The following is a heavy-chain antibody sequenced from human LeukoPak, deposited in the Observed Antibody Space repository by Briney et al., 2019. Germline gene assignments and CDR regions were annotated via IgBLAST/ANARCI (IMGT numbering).Heavy chain of an antibody. CDR2: IYYSGST. J-gene: IGHJ4*02. CDR3: ARLTYSSRPFDY. CDR1: GGSISSYY. D-gene: IGHD6-13*01. V-gene: IGHV4-59*08. Sequence: SETLSLTCTVSGGSISSYYWSWIRQPPGKGLEWIGYIYYSGSTNYNPSLKSRVTISVDTSKNHFSLKLSSVTAADTAVYYCARLTYSSRPFDYWGQGTLVTVSS.